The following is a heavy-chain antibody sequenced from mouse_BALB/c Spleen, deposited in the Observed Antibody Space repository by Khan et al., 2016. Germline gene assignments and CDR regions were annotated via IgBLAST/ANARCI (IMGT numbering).Heavy chain of an antibody. CDR2: INTYTGEP. V-gene: IGHV9-3-1*01. Sequence: QIQLVQSGPELKKPGETVKISCKASGYTFTNYGMNWVKQAPGKGLKWMGWINTYTGEPTYADDFKGRFAFSLETSASTAYLQINNLKNEDTATXFCASIYDGYYVGLYYPIDSCRHGTSVTVSS. CDR1: GYTFTNYG. CDR3: ASIYDGYYVGLYYPIDS. D-gene: IGHD2-3*01. J-gene: IGHJ4*01.